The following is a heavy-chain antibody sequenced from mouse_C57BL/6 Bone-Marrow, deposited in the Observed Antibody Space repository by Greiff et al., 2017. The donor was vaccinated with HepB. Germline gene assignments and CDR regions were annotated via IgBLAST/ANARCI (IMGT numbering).Heavy chain of an antibody. CDR2: IRNKANGYTT. J-gene: IGHJ3*01. V-gene: IGHV7-3*01. CDR3: ARSPYYYGSSPWFAY. D-gene: IGHD1-1*01. CDR1: GFTFTDYY. Sequence: EVKLVESGGGLVQPGGSLSLSCAASGFTFTDYYMSWVRQPPGKALEWLGFIRNKANGYTTEYSASVKGRFTISRDNSQSILYLQMNALRAEDSATYYCARSPYYYGSSPWFAYWGQVTLVTVSA.